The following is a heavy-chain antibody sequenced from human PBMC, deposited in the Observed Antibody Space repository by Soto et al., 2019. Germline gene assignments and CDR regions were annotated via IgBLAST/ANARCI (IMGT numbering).Heavy chain of an antibody. CDR3: ARMTSSLSPGR. V-gene: IGHV3-48*01. J-gene: IGHJ4*02. CDR1: GFAFSNYS. CDR2: IRSSGSPT. D-gene: IGHD2-2*01. Sequence: GGSLRLSCVASGFAFSNYSMNWVRQAPGKGLEWVSYIRSSGSPTYYAGSVKGRFTISRDNAKRSLYLQMNSLRAEDTAVYFCARMTSSLSPGRWGQGTLVTVSS.